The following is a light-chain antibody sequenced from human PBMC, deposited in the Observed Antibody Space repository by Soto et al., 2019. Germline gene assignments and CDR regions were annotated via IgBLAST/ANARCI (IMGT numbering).Light chain of an antibody. Sequence: DIQMTQSPSSVSASVGDTVTITCRASQSISSWIAWYQQKPGTVPKLLIYAASSLQSGVPSRFSGSGAGTEFTLTITSLQPEDFGTYYCQQGDSFPITFGQGTRLEIK. J-gene: IGKJ5*01. CDR1: QSISSW. CDR3: QQGDSFPIT. V-gene: IGKV1-12*01. CDR2: AAS.